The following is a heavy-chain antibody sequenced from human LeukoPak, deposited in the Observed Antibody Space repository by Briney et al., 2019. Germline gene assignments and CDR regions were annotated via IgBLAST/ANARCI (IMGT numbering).Heavy chain of an antibody. CDR1: GYTFTSYY. J-gene: IGHJ5*02. CDR2: INPSGGST. CDR3: ARRKKTTRYCSSTSCYDKANWFDP. D-gene: IGHD2-2*01. Sequence: GASVKVSCKASGYTFTSYYMHWVRQAPGQGLEWMGIINPSGGSTSYAQKFQGRVTMTRNTSISTAYMELSSLRSEDTAVYYCARRKKTTRYCSSTSCYDKANWFDPWGQGTLVTVSS. V-gene: IGHV1-46*01.